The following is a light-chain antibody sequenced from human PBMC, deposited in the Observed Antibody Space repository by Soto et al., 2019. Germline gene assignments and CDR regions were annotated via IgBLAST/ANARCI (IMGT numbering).Light chain of an antibody. Sequence: DIQMTQSPSTLSASVGDRVTITCRASQSISSWLAWYQQKPGKAPKLLIYDASSLESGVPSRFSGSGSGTEFTLPLSSLQPDDFSTYYCQQYNSYLWTFGQGTKVEIK. V-gene: IGKV1-5*01. CDR3: QQYNSYLWT. J-gene: IGKJ1*01. CDR2: DAS. CDR1: QSISSW.